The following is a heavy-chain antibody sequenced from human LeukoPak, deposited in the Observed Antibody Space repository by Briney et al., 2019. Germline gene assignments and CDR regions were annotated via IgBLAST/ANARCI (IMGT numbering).Heavy chain of an antibody. CDR2: ISAYNGNT. J-gene: IGHJ4*02. V-gene: IGHV1-18*01. Sequence: GASVKVSCKASGYTFTSYGISWVRQAPGQGLEWMGWISAYNGNTNYAQKLQGRVTMTTDTSTSTAYMELSRLRSDDTAVYYCARMLGSSSGWYYFDYWGQGTLVTVSS. CDR3: ARMLGSSSGWYYFDY. D-gene: IGHD6-19*01. CDR1: GYTFTSYG.